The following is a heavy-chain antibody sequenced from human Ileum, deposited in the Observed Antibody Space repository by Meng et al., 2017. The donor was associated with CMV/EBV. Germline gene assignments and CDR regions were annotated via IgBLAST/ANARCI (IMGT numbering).Heavy chain of an antibody. CDR2: IIPILGIA. Sequence: KASGGTFSRYTISWVRQAPGQGLEWMGRIIPILGIANYAQKFQGRVTITADKSTSTAYMELSSLRSEDTAVYYCARARYGGTYYLDYWGQGTLVTVSS. J-gene: IGHJ4*02. D-gene: IGHD4-23*01. CDR1: GGTFSRYT. CDR3: ARARYGGTYYLDY. V-gene: IGHV1-69*02.